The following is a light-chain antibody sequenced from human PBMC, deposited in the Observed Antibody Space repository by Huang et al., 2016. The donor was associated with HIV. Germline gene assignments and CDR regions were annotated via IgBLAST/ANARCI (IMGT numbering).Light chain of an antibody. J-gene: IGKJ1*01. CDR1: QSISSW. CDR2: EAS. Sequence: DIQMTQSPPTLSRSVGDRVTITCRASQSISSWLAWYQHKPCKAPKLLIYEASKLQRGGPSRFSGRRSGTECTLTISSLQTDDFATYYCQQYNSHPGTFGLGTKVEMK. CDR3: QQYNSHPGT. V-gene: IGKV1-5*03.